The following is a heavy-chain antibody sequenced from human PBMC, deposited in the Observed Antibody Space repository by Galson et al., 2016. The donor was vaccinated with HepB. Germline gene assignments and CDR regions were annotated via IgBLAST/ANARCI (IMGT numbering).Heavy chain of an antibody. CDR1: GGSVSSGYYY. D-gene: IGHD2-8*01. CDR2: FYHTGSS. Sequence: TLSLTCTVSGGSVSSGYYYWSWIRQPPGKGLEWIGYFYHTGSSNHNPSLKSRVTISADTSKNQFSLKLSSVTAADTAVYYCARTGAGLMYAFDYWGQGTLVIVSS. CDR3: ARTGAGLMYAFDY. J-gene: IGHJ4*02. V-gene: IGHV4-61*01.